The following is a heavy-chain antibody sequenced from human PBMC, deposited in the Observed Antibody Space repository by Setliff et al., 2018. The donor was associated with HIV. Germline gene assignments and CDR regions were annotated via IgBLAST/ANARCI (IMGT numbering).Heavy chain of an antibody. J-gene: IGHJ4*02. CDR1: GYAFTSQF. CDR3: ARVGFSSRHTGDFFDS. D-gene: IGHD5-18*01. CDR2: IIPMYGPA. Sequence: SVKVSCKASGYAFTSQFMHWVRQAPGQGLEWMGGIIPMYGPAHYAQKFQGRVTITADESTTTAYMELNSLTSEDTAFYYCARVGFSSRHTGDFFDSWGQGTLVTVSS. V-gene: IGHV1-69*13.